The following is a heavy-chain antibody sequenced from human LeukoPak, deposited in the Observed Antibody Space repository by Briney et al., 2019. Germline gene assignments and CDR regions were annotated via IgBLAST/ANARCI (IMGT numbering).Heavy chain of an antibody. CDR3: ARVMAHHYYYYYYMDV. J-gene: IGHJ6*03. CDR1: GGSFSGYY. V-gene: IGHV4-34*01. D-gene: IGHD5-24*01. Sequence: SETLSLTCPVYGGSFSGYYWGWIRQPPGKGLEWIGEINHSGSTNYNPSLKSRVTISVDTSKNQFSLKLSSVTAADTAVYYCARVMAHHYYYYYYMDVWGKGTTVTVSS. CDR2: INHSGST.